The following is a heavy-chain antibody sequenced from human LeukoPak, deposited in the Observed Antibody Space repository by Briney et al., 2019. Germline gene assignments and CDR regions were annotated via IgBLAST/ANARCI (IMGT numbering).Heavy chain of an antibody. CDR1: GFTFDDYA. CDR3: AKSDSGSYHRSTFDY. J-gene: IGHJ4*02. D-gene: IGHD1-26*01. V-gene: IGHV3-9*03. CDR2: ISLNSGSI. Sequence: HTGRSLRLSCAASGFTFDDYAMHWVRQAPGKGLEWVSGISLNSGSIGYADSVKGRFTISRDNAKNSLYLQMNSLRAEDMALYYCAKSDSGSYHRSTFDYWGQGTLVTVSS.